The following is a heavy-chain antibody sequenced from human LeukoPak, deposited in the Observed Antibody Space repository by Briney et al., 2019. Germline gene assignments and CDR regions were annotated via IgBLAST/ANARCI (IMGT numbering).Heavy chain of an antibody. J-gene: IGHJ4*02. CDR1: GFTFSSYS. V-gene: IGHV3-21*01. CDR2: ISGSSSYI. Sequence: GGSLRLSCAASGFTFSSYSMNWVRQAPGKGLEWVSSISGSSSYIYYADSVKGRFTISRDNARNSLYLQMSSLRAEDTALYYCARDLEAYCSGGSCQAFDYWGQGTLVTVSS. D-gene: IGHD2-15*01. CDR3: ARDLEAYCSGGSCQAFDY.